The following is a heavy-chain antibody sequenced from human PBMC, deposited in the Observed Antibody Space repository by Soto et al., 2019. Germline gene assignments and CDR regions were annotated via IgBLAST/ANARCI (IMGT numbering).Heavy chain of an antibody. CDR1: GGSISSSSYY. CDR2: IYYSGST. D-gene: IGHD2-15*01. V-gene: IGHV4-39*02. CDR3: ARDIVVVVAATPPYYYGMDV. J-gene: IGHJ6*02. Sequence: PSETLSLTCTVSGGSISSSSYYWGWIRQPPGKGLEWIGSIYYSGSTYYNPSLKSRVTISVDTSKNQFSLKLSSVTAADTAVYYCARDIVVVVAATPPYYYGMDVWGQGTTVTVSS.